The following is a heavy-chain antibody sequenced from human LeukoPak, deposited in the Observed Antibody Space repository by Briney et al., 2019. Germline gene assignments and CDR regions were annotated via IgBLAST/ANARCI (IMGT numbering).Heavy chain of an antibody. CDR3: AGVYSGYDYYMDV. V-gene: IGHV4-39*01. J-gene: IGHJ6*03. CDR1: GGSISSSSYY. D-gene: IGHD1-26*01. Sequence: PSETLSLTCTVSGGSISSSSYYWGWIRQPPGKGLEWIGSIYYSGSTYYNPSLKSRVTISVDTSKNQFSLKLSSVTAADTAVYYCAGVYSGYDYYMDVLGKGTTVTVSS. CDR2: IYYSGST.